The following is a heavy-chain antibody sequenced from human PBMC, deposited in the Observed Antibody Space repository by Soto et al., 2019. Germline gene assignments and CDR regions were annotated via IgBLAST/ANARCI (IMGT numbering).Heavy chain of an antibody. V-gene: IGHV4-4*07. CDR2: INTIENT. CDR1: GGSISGYW. Sequence: SETLSLTCTVSGGSISGYWWSWIRQPAGKGLEWIGRINTIENTNYNPSLKSRVIMSVDTPKNQFSLKLYSVTAADTAVYYCARTLTAAGTEDWFDPWGQGTLVTVS. D-gene: IGHD6-13*01. CDR3: ARTLTAAGTEDWFDP. J-gene: IGHJ5*02.